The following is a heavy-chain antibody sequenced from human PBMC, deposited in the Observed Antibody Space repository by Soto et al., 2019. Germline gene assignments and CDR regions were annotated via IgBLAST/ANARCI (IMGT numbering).Heavy chain of an antibody. CDR1: GGTFSSYA. D-gene: IGHD1-26*01. CDR2: SIPIFGTA. V-gene: IGHV1-69*06. CDR3: ASAPYSGSYRPFDY. J-gene: IGHJ4*02. Sequence: QVQLVQSGAEVKKPGSSVKVSCKASGGTFSSYAISWVRQAPGQGLEWMGGSIPIFGTANYAQKFQGRVTITADKSTSTAYMELSSLRSEDTAVYYCASAPYSGSYRPFDYWGQGTLVTVSS.